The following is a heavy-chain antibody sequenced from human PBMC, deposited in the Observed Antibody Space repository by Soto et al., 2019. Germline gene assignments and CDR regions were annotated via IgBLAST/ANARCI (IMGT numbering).Heavy chain of an antibody. Sequence: EVQLVESGGGLVQPGGSLRLSCVGSGFTFTTYCLHWVRQAPGKGLEYLSAISNDGVHTYYANSVKDRFTISRDNSKDTVYLHMGSLRPDDMAVYYCARGQLPWDYHSYGMDVWGRGTTVTVSS. CDR3: ARGQLPWDYHSYGMDV. V-gene: IGHV3-64*01. CDR2: ISNDGVHT. J-gene: IGHJ6*02. D-gene: IGHD3-10*01. CDR1: GFTFTTYC.